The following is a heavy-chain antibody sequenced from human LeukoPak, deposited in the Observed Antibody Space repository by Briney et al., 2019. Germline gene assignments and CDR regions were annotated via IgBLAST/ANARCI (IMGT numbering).Heavy chain of an antibody. CDR1: GGSISGSSYY. CDR3: ARGFSFDY. V-gene: IGHV4-39*01. J-gene: IGHJ4*02. CDR2: IYYSGST. D-gene: IGHD3-3*01. Sequence: PSETLSLTCTVSGGSISGSSYYWGWIRQPPGKGLEWIGSIYYSGSTYYNPSLKSRVTMSVDTSKNQFSLKLSSVTAADTAVYYCARGFSFDYWGQGTLVTVSS.